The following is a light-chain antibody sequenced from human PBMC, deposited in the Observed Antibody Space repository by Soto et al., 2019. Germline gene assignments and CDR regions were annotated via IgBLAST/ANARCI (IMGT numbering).Light chain of an antibody. Sequence: DIQMTQSPSTLSASIGDRVTITCRASQSISTWLAWYQQKPGTAPKVLIYKASTLESGVPSRFSGSGSGTEFTLTIRSLQPDDFATYYYQQYNSYPWTFGQGTKVEIK. CDR2: KAS. CDR3: QQYNSYPWT. J-gene: IGKJ1*01. V-gene: IGKV1-5*03. CDR1: QSISTW.